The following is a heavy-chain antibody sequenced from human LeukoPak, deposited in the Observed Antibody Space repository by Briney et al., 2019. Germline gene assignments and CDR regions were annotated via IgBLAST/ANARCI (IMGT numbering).Heavy chain of an antibody. CDR2: IYYSGST. J-gene: IGHJ5*02. Sequence: PSETLSLTCTVSGGSVSNGSYYWSWIRQPPGKGLEWIGYIYYSGSTNYNPSLKSRVTISVDTSKNQFSLKLSSVTAADTAVYYCARAPPPLTYYYGSGSRESGGWFDPWGQGTLVTVSS. CDR1: GGSVSNGSYY. CDR3: ARAPPPLTYYYGSGSRESGGWFDP. D-gene: IGHD3-10*01. V-gene: IGHV4-61*01.